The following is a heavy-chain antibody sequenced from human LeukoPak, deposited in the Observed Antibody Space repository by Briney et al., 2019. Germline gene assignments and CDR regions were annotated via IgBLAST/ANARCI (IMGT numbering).Heavy chain of an antibody. CDR1: GYSFTSYW. V-gene: IGHV5-51*01. D-gene: IGHD2-2*03. CDR3: ARYGYCSSTSCYGGYYYYYGMDV. CDR2: IYPGDSDT. J-gene: IGHJ6*02. Sequence: GESLKISCQGSGYSFTSYWIGWVRQMPGKGLEWMGIIYPGDSDTRYSPSFQGQVTISADKSISTAYLQWSSLKASDTAMYYCARYGYCSSTSCYGGYYYYYGMDVWGQGTTVTVSS.